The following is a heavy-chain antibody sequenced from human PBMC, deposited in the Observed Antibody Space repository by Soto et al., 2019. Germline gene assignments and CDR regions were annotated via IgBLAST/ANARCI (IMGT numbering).Heavy chain of an antibody. CDR3: ASIGYCSSTSCYSSHYYYGMDV. J-gene: IGHJ6*02. CDR1: GFTFSDYY. Sequence: GGSLRLSCAASGFTFSDYYMSWIRQAPGKGLEWVSYISSSGSTIYYADSVKGRFTISRDNAKNSLYLQMNSLRAEDTAVYYCASIGYCSSTSCYSSHYYYGMDVWGQGXTVTVPS. V-gene: IGHV3-11*01. D-gene: IGHD2-2*01. CDR2: ISSSGSTI.